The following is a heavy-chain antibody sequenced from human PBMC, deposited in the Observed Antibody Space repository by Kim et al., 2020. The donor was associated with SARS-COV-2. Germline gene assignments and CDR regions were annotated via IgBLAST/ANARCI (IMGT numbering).Heavy chain of an antibody. J-gene: IGHJ3*02. CDR1: GFTFSSYA. CDR3: AMLEDPSDAFDI. Sequence: GGSLRLSCAASGFTFSSYAMSWVRQAPGKGLEWVSAISGSDGSTYYADSVKGRFTISRDNSKNTLNLQMNSLRAEDTAVYYCAMLEDPSDAFDIWGQGTMVTVSS. V-gene: IGHV3-23*01. CDR2: ISGSDGST.